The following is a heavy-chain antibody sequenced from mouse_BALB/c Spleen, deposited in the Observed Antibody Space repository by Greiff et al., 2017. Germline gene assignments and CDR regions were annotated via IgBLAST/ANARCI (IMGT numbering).Heavy chain of an antibody. CDR2: ISNGGGST. V-gene: IGHV5-12-2*01. CDR3: ARLGGGGLDY. CDR1: GFTFSSYT. D-gene: IGHD1-1*02. J-gene: IGHJ2*01. Sequence: EVKVVESGGGLVQPGGSLKLSCAASGFTFSSYTMSWVRQTPEKRLEWVAYISNGGGSTYYPDTVKGRFTISRDNAKNTLYLQMSSLKSEDTAMYYCARLGGGGLDYWGQGTTLTVAS.